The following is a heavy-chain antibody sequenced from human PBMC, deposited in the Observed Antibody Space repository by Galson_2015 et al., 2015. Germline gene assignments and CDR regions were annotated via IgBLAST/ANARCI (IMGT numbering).Heavy chain of an antibody. Sequence: SLRLSCAASGFTFSDYYMSWIRQAPGKGLEWVSAISGSGGSTYYADSVKGRFTISRDNSKNTLYLQMNSLRAEDTAVYYCAKDLVVAATYRPDGTLKYPRRPHGPFDYWGQGTLVTVSS. CDR1: GFTFSDYY. D-gene: IGHD2-15*01. CDR3: AKDLVVAATYRPDGTLKYPRRPHGPFDY. J-gene: IGHJ4*02. CDR2: ISGSGGST. V-gene: IGHV3-23*01.